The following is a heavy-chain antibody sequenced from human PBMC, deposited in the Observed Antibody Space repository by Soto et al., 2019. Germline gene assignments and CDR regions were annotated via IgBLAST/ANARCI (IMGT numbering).Heavy chain of an antibody. CDR3: ARGYCSGGSCPKSLDP. Sequence: SETLSLTCTVSGGSVSSGSYYWSWIRQPPGKGLEWIGEINHSGSTNYNPSLKSRVTISVDTSKNQFSLKLSSVTAADTAVYYCARGYCSGGSCPKSLDPWGQGTLVTVSS. D-gene: IGHD2-15*01. CDR1: GGSVSSGSYY. CDR2: INHSGST. J-gene: IGHJ5*02. V-gene: IGHV4-39*07.